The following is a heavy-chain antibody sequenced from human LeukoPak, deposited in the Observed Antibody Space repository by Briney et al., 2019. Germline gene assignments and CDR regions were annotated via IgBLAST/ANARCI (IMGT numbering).Heavy chain of an antibody. J-gene: IGHJ6*03. CDR3: ARGGRYYYYYMDV. CDR1: GYSVSSGYY. V-gene: IGHV4-38-2*02. D-gene: IGHD5-12*01. CDR2: IYHSGST. Sequence: PSETLSLACTVSGYSVSSGYYWGWIRQPPGKGLEWIGSIYHSGSTYYNPALKRRGTISVDTSKNQFSLKLSSVTAADTAVYYCARGGRYYYYYMDVWGKGTTVTVSS.